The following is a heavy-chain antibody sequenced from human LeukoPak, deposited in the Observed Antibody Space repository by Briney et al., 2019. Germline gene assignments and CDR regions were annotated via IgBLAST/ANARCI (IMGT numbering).Heavy chain of an antibody. CDR2: ISGSGGST. D-gene: IGHD2-2*01. V-gene: IGHV3-23*01. J-gene: IGHJ4*02. CDR1: GFTFSSYA. CDR3: AKGSCSSISCYGDY. Sequence: GGSLRLPCAASGFTFSSYAMSWVRQAPGKGLEWVSAISGSGGSTYYADSVKGRFTISRDNSKNTLYLQMNSLRAEDTAVYYCAKGSCSSISCYGDYWGQGTLVTVSS.